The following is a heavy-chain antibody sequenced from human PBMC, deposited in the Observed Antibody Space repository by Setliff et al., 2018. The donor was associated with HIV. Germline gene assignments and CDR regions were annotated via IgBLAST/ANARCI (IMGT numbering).Heavy chain of an antibody. CDR1: GGSIRSHY. V-gene: IGHV4-59*08. CDR3: ARQDGALTGRYFYYYMNV. Sequence: PSETLSLTCTVSGGSIRSHYWSWIRQSPGKGLEWIGYIYYSGSTNYNPSLKSRVTISVDTSKNQFSLTLTSVTAADTAVYYCARQDGALTGRYFYYYMNVWGKGTTVTVSS. D-gene: IGHD3-9*01. CDR2: IYYSGST. J-gene: IGHJ6*03.